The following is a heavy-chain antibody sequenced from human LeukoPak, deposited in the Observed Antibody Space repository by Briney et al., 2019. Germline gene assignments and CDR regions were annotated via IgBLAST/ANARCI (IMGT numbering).Heavy chain of an antibody. CDR3: ARGPVPDCTNGVCWVYYGMDV. CDR2: MNPNSGNT. D-gene: IGHD2-8*01. Sequence: GESLKISCKGSGYTFTSYDINWVRQATGQGLEWMGWMNPNSGNTGYAQKFQGRVTMTRNTFISTAYMELSSLRSEDTAVYYCARGPVPDCTNGVCWVYYGMDVWGQGTTVTVSS. CDR1: GYTFTSYD. V-gene: IGHV1-8*01. J-gene: IGHJ6*02.